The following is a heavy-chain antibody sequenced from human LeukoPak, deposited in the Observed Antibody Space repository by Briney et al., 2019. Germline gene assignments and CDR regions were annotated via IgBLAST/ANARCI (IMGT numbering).Heavy chain of an antibody. CDR3: ARDLSLKGQFDY. J-gene: IGHJ4*02. CDR1: GGSISSSSYY. Sequence: SETLSLTCTVSGGSISSSSYYWGWIRQPPGKGLEWIGSIYYSGSTYHNPSLKSRVTISVDTSKNQFSLKLSSVTAADTAVYYCARDLSLKGQFDYWGQGTLVTVSS. V-gene: IGHV4-39*07. CDR2: IYYSGST. D-gene: IGHD2/OR15-2a*01.